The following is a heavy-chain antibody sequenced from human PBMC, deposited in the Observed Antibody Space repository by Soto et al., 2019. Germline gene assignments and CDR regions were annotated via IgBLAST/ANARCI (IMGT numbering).Heavy chain of an antibody. Sequence: GGSLRLSSLASEFTFNTYCTNWVRQAPGRGLEWVANIKDDGSEKNYVDSVKGRFTISRDNAKNTLYLQMNSLRAEDTAVYYCAKDRLGDYDFWSDYSPADYWGQGTLVTVSS. CDR1: EFTFNTYC. CDR2: IKDDGSEK. CDR3: AKDRLGDYDFWSDYSPADY. V-gene: IGHV3-7*05. D-gene: IGHD3-3*01. J-gene: IGHJ4*02.